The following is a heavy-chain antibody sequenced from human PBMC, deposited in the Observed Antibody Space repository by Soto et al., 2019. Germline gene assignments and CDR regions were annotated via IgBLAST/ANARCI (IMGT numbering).Heavy chain of an antibody. CDR1: GFTFSSYD. D-gene: IGHD3-10*01. CDR2: IGTAGDT. J-gene: IGHJ3*02. Sequence: EVQLVESGGGLVQPGGSLRLCWAASGFTFSSYDMHWVRQATGKGLEWVSAIGTAGDTYYPGSVKGRFTISRENAKNSLYLQMNSLRAGDTAVYYCARGSSGLLWFGEDDAFDIWGQGTMVTVSS. V-gene: IGHV3-13*01. CDR3: ARGSSGLLWFGEDDAFDI.